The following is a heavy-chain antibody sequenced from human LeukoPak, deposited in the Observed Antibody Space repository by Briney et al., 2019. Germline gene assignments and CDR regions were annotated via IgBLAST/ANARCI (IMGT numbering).Heavy chain of an antibody. CDR3: ARLRGVAATGIYDY. CDR1: GYTFTSSP. Sequence: ASVKVSCKASGYTFTSSPLHLVRQAPGQRLEWMGGVNTGNGNTDYSQNFQGRVTLTRDTSASTGYMELSSLRSEETAVYYCARLRGVAATGIYDYWGQGTLVTVSS. CDR2: VNTGNGNT. J-gene: IGHJ4*02. V-gene: IGHV1-3*04. D-gene: IGHD6-13*01.